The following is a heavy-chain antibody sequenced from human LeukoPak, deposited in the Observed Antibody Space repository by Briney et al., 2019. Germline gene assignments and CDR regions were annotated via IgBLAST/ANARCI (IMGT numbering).Heavy chain of an antibody. CDR3: AKAHDAAAWAGFDP. D-gene: IGHD3-16*01. CDR1: GFTFRSSS. J-gene: IGHJ5*02. V-gene: IGHV3-21*04. Sequence: MSGGSLRLSCTTSGFTFRSSSFNWVRQVPGKGLEWVASISSSGSYKYYADSVEGRFTISRDNAKDSLFLQMDSLRAEDTALYYCAKAHDAAAWAGFDPWGQGTLVTVSS. CDR2: ISSSGSYK.